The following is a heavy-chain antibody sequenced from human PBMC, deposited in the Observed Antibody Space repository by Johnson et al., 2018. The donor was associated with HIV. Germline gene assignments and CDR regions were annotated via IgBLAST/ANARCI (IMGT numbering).Heavy chain of an antibody. CDR2: IDTDGSST. V-gene: IGHV3-74*02. D-gene: IGHD6-19*01. CDR3: AKVAVATAAGGVALDI. J-gene: IGHJ3*02. CDR1: GFTFSSYA. Sequence: VQLVESGGGVVQPGRSLRLSCAASGFTFSSYAMHWVRQAPGKGLVWVSRIDTDGSSTSYADSVKGRFTISRDNSNNILYLQMNSLRVEDTAVYYCAKVAVATAAGGVALDIWGPGTMVTVS.